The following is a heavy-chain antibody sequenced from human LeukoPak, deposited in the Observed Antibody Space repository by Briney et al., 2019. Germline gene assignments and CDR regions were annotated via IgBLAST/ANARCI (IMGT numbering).Heavy chain of an antibody. CDR3: ASHHGGQRSYFDY. Sequence: SVKVSCKASGGTFSSYAISWVRQAPGQGLEWMGGIIPIFGTANYAQKFQGRVTITTEESTSPAYMELSSLRSEDTAVYYWASHHGGQRSYFDYWGQGTLVTVSS. V-gene: IGHV1-69*05. CDR2: IIPIFGTA. D-gene: IGHD2-15*01. CDR1: GGTFSSYA. J-gene: IGHJ4*02.